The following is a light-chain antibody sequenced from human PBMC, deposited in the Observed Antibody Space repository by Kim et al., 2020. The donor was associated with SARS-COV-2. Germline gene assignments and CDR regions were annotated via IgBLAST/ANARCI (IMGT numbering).Light chain of an antibody. Sequence: PGSIACRSSQSLGYSDGNTYVTWLHQRPSQSPRRLVYKVSSRDSGVPDRFSGSGSGTDFTLKIRRVEAEDVGIYYCMQGTHWPPTFGQGTKVDIK. V-gene: IGKV2-30*01. CDR1: QSLGYSDGNTY. CDR2: KVS. CDR3: MQGTHWPPT. J-gene: IGKJ1*01.